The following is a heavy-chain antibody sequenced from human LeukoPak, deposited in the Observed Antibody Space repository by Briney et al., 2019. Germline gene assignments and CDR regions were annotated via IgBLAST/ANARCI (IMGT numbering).Heavy chain of an antibody. CDR2: ISGSGGST. Sequence: GGSLRLSCAASGFTFSSYAMSWVRQAPGKGLEWVSAISGSGGSTYYADSVKGRFTISRDNSKNTLYLQMNSLRAEDTAVYYCAKGASRTMVRGVTVFDYWGLGTLVTVSS. CDR1: GFTFSSYA. V-gene: IGHV3-23*01. J-gene: IGHJ4*02. D-gene: IGHD3-10*01. CDR3: AKGASRTMVRGVTVFDY.